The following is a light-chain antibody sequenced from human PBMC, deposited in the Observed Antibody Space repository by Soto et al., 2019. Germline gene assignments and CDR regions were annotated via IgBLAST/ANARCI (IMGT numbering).Light chain of an antibody. J-gene: IGKJ3*01. CDR3: QQYGSSPFT. Sequence: EIVLTQSPGTLSLSPGERATLSCRASQRVSSSYLAWYQQKPGQAPRLLIYGASSRATGIPDRFSGSGSGTHFTLTISRLEPEDFAVYYCQQYGSSPFTFGPGTKVEI. CDR2: GAS. V-gene: IGKV3-20*01. CDR1: QRVSSSY.